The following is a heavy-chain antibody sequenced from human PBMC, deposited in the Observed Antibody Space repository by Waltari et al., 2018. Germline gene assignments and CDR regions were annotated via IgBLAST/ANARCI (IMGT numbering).Heavy chain of an antibody. V-gene: IGHV1-46*01. CDR1: GYTFTSHW. Sequence: QVQLVQSGAEVKKPGASVKVSCKSSGYTFTSHWMHWVRQAPEQGPEWMGVINPNGGDTMYAQQKFQGRLTMTRDTSTSTDYMELSSLRSEDTAIYYCARDNSYTRERSGWWFDPWGPGTLVTVSS. D-gene: IGHD6-19*01. J-gene: IGHJ5*02. CDR3: ARDNSYTRERSGWWFDP. CDR2: INPNGGDT.